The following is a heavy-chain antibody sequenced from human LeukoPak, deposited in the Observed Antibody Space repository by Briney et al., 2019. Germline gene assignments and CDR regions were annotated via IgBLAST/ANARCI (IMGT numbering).Heavy chain of an antibody. CDR2: INHSGST. D-gene: IGHD3-16*02. CDR1: GGSFSGYY. J-gene: IGHJ4*02. V-gene: IGHV4-34*01. Sequence: PSETLSLTCAVYGGSFSGYYWSWIRQPPGKGLEWIGEINHSGSTNYNPSLKSRVTISVDTSKNQFSLKLSSVTAADTAVYYCARLPREYDYVWGSYRLVLDYWGQGTLVTVSS. CDR3: ARLPREYDYVWGSYRLVLDY.